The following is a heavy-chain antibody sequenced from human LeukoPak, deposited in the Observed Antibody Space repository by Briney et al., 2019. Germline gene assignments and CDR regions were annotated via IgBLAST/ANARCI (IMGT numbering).Heavy chain of an antibody. D-gene: IGHD3-22*01. V-gene: IGHV4-39*07. CDR1: GHSISGSSYY. Sequence: PSETLSLTCTVSGHSISGSSYYWGWIRQPPGKGLEWIGCIYNTGSTGNTHYNPSLKSRLTISEDTSKNQFSLKLSSVTAADTAVYYCARRPVDYSSSDHAFDVWGPGTMVTVSS. J-gene: IGHJ3*01. CDR3: ARRPVDYSSSDHAFDV. CDR2: IYNTGSTGNT.